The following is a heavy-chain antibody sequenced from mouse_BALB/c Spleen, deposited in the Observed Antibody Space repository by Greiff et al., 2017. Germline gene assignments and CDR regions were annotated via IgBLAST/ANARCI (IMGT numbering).Heavy chain of an antibody. CDR2: ISYDGSN. D-gene: IGHD3-2*01. V-gene: IGHV3-6*02. J-gene: IGHJ4*01. Sequence: EVKLMESGPGLVKPSQSLSLTCSVTGYSITSGYYWNWIRQFPGNKLEWMGYISYDGSNNYNPSLKNRISITRDTSKNQFFLKLNSVTTEDTATYYCARGDSSGYFYAMDYWGQGTSVTVSS. CDR3: ARGDSSGYFYAMDY. CDR1: GYSITSGYY.